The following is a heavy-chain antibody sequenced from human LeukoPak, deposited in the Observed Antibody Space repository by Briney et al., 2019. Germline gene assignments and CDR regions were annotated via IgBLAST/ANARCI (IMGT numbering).Heavy chain of an antibody. CDR1: GFTVSSNF. J-gene: IGHJ4*02. CDR2: IYSGGGT. Sequence: GGSLRLSCAASGFTVSSNFMNWVRQAPGKGLEWVSLIYSGGGTYYADSVKGRFTISRDNSKNTLYLQMNSLRAEDTAVYYCAKDARRSSGWWFFDHWGQGTLVTVSS. V-gene: IGHV3-66*01. D-gene: IGHD6-19*01. CDR3: AKDARRSSGWWFFDH.